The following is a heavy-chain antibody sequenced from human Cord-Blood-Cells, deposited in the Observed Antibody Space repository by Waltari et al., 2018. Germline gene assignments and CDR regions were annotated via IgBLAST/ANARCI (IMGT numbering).Heavy chain of an antibody. CDR1: GFTVSSNY. CDR3: ARDTPYSYYYMDV. D-gene: IGHD4-4*01. CDR2: IYSGGRR. Sequence: EVQLVESGGGLIQPGGSLRLSCAASGFTVSSNYMSVVRQAAGKGLEWVSIIYSGGRRYAANSLKGRFTISRDNSKNTLYLQMKSLGAEDTAVYYCARDTPYSYYYMDVWGKGTTVTVSS. V-gene: IGHV3-53*01. J-gene: IGHJ6*03.